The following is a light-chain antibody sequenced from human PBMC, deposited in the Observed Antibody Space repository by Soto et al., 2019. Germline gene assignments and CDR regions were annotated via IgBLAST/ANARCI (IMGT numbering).Light chain of an antibody. CDR3: ETWDSNTHV. Sequence: QPVLTQSSSASASLGSSVKLTCTLSSGHSSYIIAWHQRQPGKAPRYLMKLEGSGSYNKGSGVPDRFSGSSSGADRYLTISNLQSEDEADYYCETWDSNTHVFGTGTKVTVL. V-gene: IGLV4-60*03. J-gene: IGLJ1*01. CDR2: LEGSGSY. CDR1: SGHSSYI.